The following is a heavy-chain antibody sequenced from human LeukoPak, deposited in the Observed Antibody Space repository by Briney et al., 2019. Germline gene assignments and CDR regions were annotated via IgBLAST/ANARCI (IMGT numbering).Heavy chain of an antibody. V-gene: IGHV3-23*01. D-gene: IGHD5-24*01. J-gene: IGHJ4*02. CDR3: ARGAGYNYPYYFDY. CDR1: GFTFSSYA. Sequence: GGSLRLSCAASGFTFSSYAMSWVRQAPGKGLEWVSAISGSGGSTNYADSVKGRFTISRDIAKNTLYLQMNSLRAEDTGVYYCARGAGYNYPYYFDYWGQGTLVTVSS. CDR2: ISGSGGST.